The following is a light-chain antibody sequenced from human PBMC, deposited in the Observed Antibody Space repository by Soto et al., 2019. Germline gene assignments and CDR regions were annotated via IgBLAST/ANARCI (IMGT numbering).Light chain of an antibody. Sequence: QPVLTQPPSASGTPGQRVTISCSGSSSNIGTNYVYWYQQLPGAAPKLLIYINNQRASGVPDRFSGSKSGTSASLAISGLRSEDEADYVCATWDDSLSAYVFGTGTKLTVL. J-gene: IGLJ1*01. CDR1: SSNIGTNY. CDR3: ATWDDSLSAYV. V-gene: IGLV1-47*02. CDR2: INN.